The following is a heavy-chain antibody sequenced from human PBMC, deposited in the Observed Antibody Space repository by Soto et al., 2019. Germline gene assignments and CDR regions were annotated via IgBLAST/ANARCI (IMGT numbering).Heavy chain of an antibody. Sequence: GGSLRLFCAASGFTFSSYARSWVRQAPGKGLEWVSAISGSGGSTYYADSVKGRFTISVDTSKNQFSLKLSSVTAADTAVYYCASFSSGWWAHFDYWGQGTLVTVSS. V-gene: IGHV3-23*01. CDR2: ISGSGGST. D-gene: IGHD6-19*01. CDR1: GFTFSSYA. CDR3: ASFSSGWWAHFDY. J-gene: IGHJ4*02.